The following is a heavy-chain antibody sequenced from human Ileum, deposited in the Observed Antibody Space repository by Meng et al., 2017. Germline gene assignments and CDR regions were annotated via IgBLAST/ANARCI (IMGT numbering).Heavy chain of an antibody. D-gene: IGHD7-27*01. CDR1: GGSVSSAGYQ. V-gene: IGHV4-61*08. Sequence: VQMKRSGPGLVMPSETLSPNCTVSGGSVSSAGYQWGWIRQPPGKGLEWIGYASTNYNPSLKSRVTISLDTSKNQFSLKLSSVTAADTAVYYCARDHWGSLDYWGQGILVTVSS. J-gene: IGHJ4*02. CDR2: AST. CDR3: ARDHWGSLDY.